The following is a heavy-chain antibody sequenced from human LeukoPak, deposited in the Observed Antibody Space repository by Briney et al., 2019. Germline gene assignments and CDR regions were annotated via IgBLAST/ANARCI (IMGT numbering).Heavy chain of an antibody. CDR2: IYRSGSS. CDR3: AREHFSTSCYDY. J-gene: IGHJ4*02. D-gene: IGHD2-2*01. V-gene: IGHV4-38-2*02. Sequence: SETLSLTCSVSGYSIRSGYYWGWIRQPPGKGLEWIGSIYRSGSSYYNPSLRSRLTISIDTSKNQFSLKLSSVTAADTAVYYCAREHFSTSCYDYWGQGTLVTVSS. CDR1: GYSIRSGYY.